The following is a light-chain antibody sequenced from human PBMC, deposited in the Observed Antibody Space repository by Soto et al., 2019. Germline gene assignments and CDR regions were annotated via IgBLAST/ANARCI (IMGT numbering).Light chain of an antibody. V-gene: IGKV1-5*03. CDR2: KAS. CDR1: QSISSW. CDR3: QQYNSYSHT. J-gene: IGKJ2*01. Sequence: DIQMTQSPSTLSASVGDRVTITCRAGQSISSWLAWYQQKPGKAPKLLIYKASSLESGVPSRFSGSGSGTEFTLTISSLQPDDFATYYCQQYNSYSHTFGQGTKVDIK.